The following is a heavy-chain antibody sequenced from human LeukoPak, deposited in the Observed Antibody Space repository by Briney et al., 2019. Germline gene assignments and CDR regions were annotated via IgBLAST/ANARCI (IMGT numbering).Heavy chain of an antibody. Sequence: ASVKVSCKASGYTFTSYDINWVRQATGQGLEWMGWMNPNSGNTGYAQKFQGRVTMTRNTSISTAYMELSSLRSEDTAVYYCARAQEWLQFLDYWGQETLVTVSS. V-gene: IGHV1-8*01. CDR2: MNPNSGNT. CDR1: GYTFTSYD. CDR3: ARAQEWLQFLDY. J-gene: IGHJ4*02. D-gene: IGHD5-24*01.